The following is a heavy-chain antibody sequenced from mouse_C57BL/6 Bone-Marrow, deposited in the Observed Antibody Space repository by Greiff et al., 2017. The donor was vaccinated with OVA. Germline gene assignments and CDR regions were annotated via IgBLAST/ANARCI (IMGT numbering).Heavy chain of an antibody. J-gene: IGHJ1*03. CDR2: IYPRSGNT. CDR1: GYTFTSYG. CDR3: ARPGRGSYWYFDV. D-gene: IGHD3-3*01. V-gene: IGHV1-81*01. Sequence: QVQLQQSGAELARPGASVKLSCKASGYTFTSYGISWVKQRTGQGLEWIGEIYPRSGNTYYNEKFKGKATLTADKSSSTAYMELRSLTSEDSAVYFCARPGRGSYWYFDVWGTGTTVTVSS.